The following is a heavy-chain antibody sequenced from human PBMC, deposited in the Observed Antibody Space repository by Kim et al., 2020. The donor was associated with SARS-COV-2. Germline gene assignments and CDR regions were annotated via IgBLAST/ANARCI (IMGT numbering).Heavy chain of an antibody. J-gene: IGHJ5*02. V-gene: IGHV3-23*01. CDR2: ISGSGGST. CDR3: AKDRSYTWGYLNWFDP. CDR1: GFTFSSYA. Sequence: GGSLRLSCAASGFTFSSYAMSWVRQAPGKGLEWVSAISGSGGSTYYADSVKGRFTISRDNSKNTLYLQMNSLRAEDTAVYYCAKDRSYTWGYLNWFDPWGQGTLVTVSS. D-gene: IGHD3-16*01.